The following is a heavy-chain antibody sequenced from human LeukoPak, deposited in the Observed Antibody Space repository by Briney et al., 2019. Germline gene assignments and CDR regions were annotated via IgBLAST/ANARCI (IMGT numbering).Heavy chain of an antibody. CDR1: GYTFTSYY. V-gene: IGHV1-46*03. J-gene: IGHJ5*01. CDR3: AREDIVVVPALGGFDS. CDR2: INPSGGST. Sequence: ASVKVSCKASGYTFTSYYMHWVRQAPGQGLEWMGIINPSGGSTSYAQKFQGRVTMTRDTSTSTVYMELSSLRSEDTAVYYCAREDIVVVPALGGFDSWGPGTLVTVSS. D-gene: IGHD2-2*01.